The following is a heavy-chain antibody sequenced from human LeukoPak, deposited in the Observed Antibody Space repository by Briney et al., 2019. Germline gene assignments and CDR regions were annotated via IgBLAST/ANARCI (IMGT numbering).Heavy chain of an antibody. CDR3: ASLRNMDYFDY. CDR1: GFTFSSYG. CDR2: ISSSSSYI. Sequence: GGSLRLSCAASGFTFSSYGMNWVRQAPGKGLEWVSSISSSSSYIYYADSVKGRFTISRDNAKNSLYLQMNSLRAEDTAVYYCASLRNMDYFDYWGQGTLVTVSS. J-gene: IGHJ4*02. V-gene: IGHV3-21*01. D-gene: IGHD2/OR15-2a*01.